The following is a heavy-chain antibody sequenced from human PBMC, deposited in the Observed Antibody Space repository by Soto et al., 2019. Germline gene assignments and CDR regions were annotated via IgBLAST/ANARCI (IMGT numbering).Heavy chain of an antibody. D-gene: IGHD3-10*01. CDR2: IYYNGDT. V-gene: IGHV4-59*01. Sequence: ASETLSLTCTVSGGSINNFYWSWIRQPPGKGLEWIGYIYYNGDTNYNPSLKSRVTISVDTSNNQFSLKLSSVTAADTAVYYCARGFVGRGDFEFWGLGTLVNGSS. J-gene: IGHJ4*02. CDR1: GGSINNFY. CDR3: ARGFVGRGDFEF.